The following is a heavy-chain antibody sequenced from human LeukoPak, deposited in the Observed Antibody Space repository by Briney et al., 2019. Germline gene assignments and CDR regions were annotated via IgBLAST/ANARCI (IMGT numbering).Heavy chain of an antibody. Sequence: PSETLSLTCTVSGGSVSIGRYQWSWVRQPPGPGLEWIGDIQYNGPPAYNPSLQNRVIILRDESRNQFSLRLSSVTAADTAVYFYARRKADRPRNYYIDYWGQGILVTVSS. CDR3: ARRKADRPRNYYIDY. CDR1: GGSVSIGRYQ. D-gene: IGHD6-6*01. V-gene: IGHV4-61*01. CDR2: IQYNGPP. J-gene: IGHJ4*02.